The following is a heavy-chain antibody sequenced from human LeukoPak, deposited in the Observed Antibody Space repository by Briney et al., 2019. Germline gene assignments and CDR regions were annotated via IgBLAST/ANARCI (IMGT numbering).Heavy chain of an antibody. CDR1: GFTFSSYW. V-gene: IGHV3-7*01. CDR2: IKQDGSEK. D-gene: IGHD5-12*01. J-gene: IGHJ4*02. Sequence: HPGGSLRLSCAASGFTFSSYWMSWVRQAPGKGLEWVANIKQDGSEKYYVDSVKGRFTISRDNAKNSLYLQMNSLRAEDTAVYYCARGPGYSGYGYFDYWGQGTLVTVSS. CDR3: ARGPGYSGYGYFDY.